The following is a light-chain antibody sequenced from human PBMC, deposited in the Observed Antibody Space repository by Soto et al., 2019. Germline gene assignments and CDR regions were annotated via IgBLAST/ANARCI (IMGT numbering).Light chain of an antibody. CDR1: QSILYSSTNKNY. CDR2: WAS. Sequence: DIVMTQSPDSLAVALGERATIDCKSSQSILYSSTNKNYLTWYQQKPGQPPKLLIYWASTRQPGVPDRFSGSGSGKDFTLTISSLQAEDEAVYFCQQYYSNPLSFGGGTKVEIK. CDR3: QQYYSNPLS. J-gene: IGKJ4*01. V-gene: IGKV4-1*01.